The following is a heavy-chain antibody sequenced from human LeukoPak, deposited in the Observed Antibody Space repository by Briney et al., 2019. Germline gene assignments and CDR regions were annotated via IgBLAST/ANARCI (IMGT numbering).Heavy chain of an antibody. V-gene: IGHV3-48*03. CDR1: GFTFSSYE. Sequence: PGGSLRLSCAASGFTFSSYEMNWVRQAPGKELEWVSYISSSGSTIYYADSVKGRFTISRDNAKNSLYLQMNSLRAEDTALYYCAKDKEQWYSSGWPDYWGQGTLVTVSS. D-gene: IGHD6-19*01. CDR2: ISSSGSTI. CDR3: AKDKEQWYSSGWPDY. J-gene: IGHJ4*02.